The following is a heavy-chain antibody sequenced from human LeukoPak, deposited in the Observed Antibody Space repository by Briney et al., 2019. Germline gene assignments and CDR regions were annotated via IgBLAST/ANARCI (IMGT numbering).Heavy chain of an antibody. V-gene: IGHV3-30*02. J-gene: IGHJ4*02. CDR3: ASLKPVGATGTDN. CDR1: GFTFSSYG. D-gene: IGHD1-26*01. CDR2: IRYDGSNK. Sequence: PGGSLRLSCAASGFTFSSYGMHWVRQAPGKGLEWVAFIRYDGSNKYYADSVKGRFTISRDNSKNTLYLQMNSLRAEDTAVYYCASLKPVGATGTDNWGQGTLVTVSS.